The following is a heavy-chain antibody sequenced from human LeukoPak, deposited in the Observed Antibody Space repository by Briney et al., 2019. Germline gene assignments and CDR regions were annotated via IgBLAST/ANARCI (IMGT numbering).Heavy chain of an antibody. V-gene: IGHV4-30-4*01. CDR3: ARWISRRWFDP. CDR1: GGSISSGDYY. D-gene: IGHD5-12*01. J-gene: IGHJ5*02. Sequence: SETLSLTCTVSGGSISSGDYYWSWIRQPPGKGLEWIGYIYYSGSTYYNPSLKSRVTISVDTSKNQFSLKLSSVTAADTAVYYCARWISRRWFDPWGQGTLVTVSS. CDR2: IYYSGST.